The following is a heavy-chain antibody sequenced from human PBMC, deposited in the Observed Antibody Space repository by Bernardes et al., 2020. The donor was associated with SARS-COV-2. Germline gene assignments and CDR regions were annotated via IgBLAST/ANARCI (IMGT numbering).Heavy chain of an antibody. Sequence: GHGLEWMGWISAYHGNTNYAQKLQDRVTMTTDTSTSTAYMELRSLRSDDTAVYYCARVGCGGDCYPNPRPYYYYGMDVWGQGTTVTVSS. V-gene: IGHV1-18*01. CDR3: ARVGCGGDCYPNPRPYYYYGMDV. CDR2: ISAYHGNT. D-gene: IGHD2-21*01. J-gene: IGHJ6*02.